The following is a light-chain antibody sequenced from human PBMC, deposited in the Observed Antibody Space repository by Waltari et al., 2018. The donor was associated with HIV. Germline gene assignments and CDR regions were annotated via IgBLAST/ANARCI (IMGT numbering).Light chain of an antibody. V-gene: IGKV1-39*01. Sequence: DIQMTQSPSSLSAPVGDRVTIPCRARQTITTYLNWYQQKPGKAPKLLIYADSSLQSGVPSRFSGSGSGTDFTLTSSGLQPEDFATYYCQQSYSLPQTFGQGTKVEIK. CDR3: QQSYSLPQT. CDR1: QTITTY. J-gene: IGKJ1*01. CDR2: ADS.